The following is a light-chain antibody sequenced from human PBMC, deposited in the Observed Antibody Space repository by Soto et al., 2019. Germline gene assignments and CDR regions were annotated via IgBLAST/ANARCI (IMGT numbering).Light chain of an antibody. Sequence: QSALTQPRSVSGSPGQSVTISCTGTSSDGGGYNYVSWYQQHPGKAPKLMIYDVSKRPSGVPDRFSGYKSGNTASLTLSGLQAEDEADYYCCSYAGSYSLYVFGTGTTVTVL. CDR3: CSYAGSYSLYV. CDR2: DVS. J-gene: IGLJ1*01. CDR1: SSDGGGYNY. V-gene: IGLV2-11*01.